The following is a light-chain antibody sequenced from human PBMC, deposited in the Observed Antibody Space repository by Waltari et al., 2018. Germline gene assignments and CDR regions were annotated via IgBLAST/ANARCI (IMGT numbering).Light chain of an antibody. CDR2: AAS. Sequence: DIQMTQSPSSLSASVGDRVTITCRASQSISSYLNWYQQKPGKAPKLLIYAASSLQSGVPSRFSGSGSGTDFTLTISSLQPEEFATYFCQQTYSVPLTFGGGTRVEIK. J-gene: IGKJ4*01. V-gene: IGKV1-39*01. CDR3: QQTYSVPLT. CDR1: QSISSY.